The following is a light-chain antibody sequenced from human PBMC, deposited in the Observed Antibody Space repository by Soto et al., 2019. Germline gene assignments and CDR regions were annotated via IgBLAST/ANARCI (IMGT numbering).Light chain of an antibody. CDR3: CSYTSSSTPYV. V-gene: IGLV2-14*01. Sequence: QSALTQPASVSGSPGQSVTISCTGTSSKVGSYNYVSWNQQHPGKAPRLMIYDVGDRPSGVSNRFSGSKSGNTASLTISGLQAVDEADYYCCSYTSSSTPYVFGSGTKVTVL. CDR2: DVG. J-gene: IGLJ1*01. CDR1: SSKVGSYNY.